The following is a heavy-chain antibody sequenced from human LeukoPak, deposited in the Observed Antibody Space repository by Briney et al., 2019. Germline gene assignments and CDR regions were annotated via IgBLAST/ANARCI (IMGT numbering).Heavy chain of an antibody. J-gene: IGHJ1*01. CDR3: AAYCSSTACYPPPIHEYFQH. Sequence: PGGSLRLSCAASGFTFSTYAMHWVRQAPGRGLEWVAVVSYGGNTKYYADSVKGRFTISRDNSKNTVYLQMTSLRAEDTAVYYCAAYCSSTACYPPPIHEYFQHWGQSTLVTVSS. CDR1: GFTFSTYA. D-gene: IGHD2-2*01. V-gene: IGHV3-30*04. CDR2: VSYGGNTK.